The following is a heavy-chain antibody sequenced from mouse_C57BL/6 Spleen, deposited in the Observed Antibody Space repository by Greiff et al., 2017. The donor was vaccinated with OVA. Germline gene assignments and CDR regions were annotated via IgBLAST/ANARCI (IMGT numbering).Heavy chain of an antibody. CDR2: INPNNGGT. D-gene: IGHD3-3*01. CDR1: GYTFTDYY. CDR3: ARNQGQGFYYFDD. Sequence: EVKLQQSGPELVKPGASVKISCKASGYTFTDYYMNWVKQSHGKSLEWIGDINPNNGGTSYNQKFKGKATLTVDKSSSTAYMELRSLTSEDSAVYYCARNQGQGFYYFDDWGQGTTLTVSS. J-gene: IGHJ2*01. V-gene: IGHV1-26*01.